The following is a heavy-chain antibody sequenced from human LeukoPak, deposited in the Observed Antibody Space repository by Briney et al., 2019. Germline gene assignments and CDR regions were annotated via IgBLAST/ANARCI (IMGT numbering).Heavy chain of an antibody. CDR3: ATPPFSVGLDS. CDR2: IKQDGSEK. CDR1: GFTFSSYS. Sequence: GGSLRLSCAASGFTFSSYSMNWVRQAPGKGLEGVANIKQDGSEKYYMDSVKGRFTISRDNAKNSLYLQMNSLRAEDTAVYYCATPPFSVGLDSWGQGTPVTVSS. D-gene: IGHD2/OR15-2a*01. J-gene: IGHJ4*02. V-gene: IGHV3-7*01.